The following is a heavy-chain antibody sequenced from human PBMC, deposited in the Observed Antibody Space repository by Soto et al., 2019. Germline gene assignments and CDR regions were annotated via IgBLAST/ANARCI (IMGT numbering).Heavy chain of an antibody. CDR2: ISYDGSNK. V-gene: IGHV3-30*18. CDR1: GFTFSSYG. J-gene: IGHJ6*02. Sequence: QVQLVESGGGVVQPGRSLRLSCAASGFTFSSYGMHWVRQAPGKGLEWVAVISYDGSNKYYADSVKGRFTISRDNSKNTLYLQMNSLRAEDTAVYYCAKDLGSPAGYYYYGMDVWSQGTTVTVSS. CDR3: AKDLGSPAGYYYYGMDV. D-gene: IGHD3-10*01.